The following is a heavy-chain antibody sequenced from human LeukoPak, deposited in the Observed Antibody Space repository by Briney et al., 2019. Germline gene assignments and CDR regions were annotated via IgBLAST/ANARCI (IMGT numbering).Heavy chain of an antibody. D-gene: IGHD6-13*01. CDR3: AKAEVEISATGESIAAAGTGLNAFDI. CDR2: ISWDGGII. J-gene: IGHJ3*02. CDR1: GFTLDNDC. V-gene: IGHV3-9*03. Sequence: GGSLRLACAASGFTLDNDCMPWVRQAPGKGREWVSDISWDGGIIGYADSVKGRFPISRDNAKNSLYLQMNSLRAEDMALCYCAKAEVEISATGESIAAAGTGLNAFDIWGQGTMVTVSS.